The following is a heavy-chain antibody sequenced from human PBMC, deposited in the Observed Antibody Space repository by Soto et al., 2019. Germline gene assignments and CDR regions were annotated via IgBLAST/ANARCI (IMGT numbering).Heavy chain of an antibody. J-gene: IGHJ4*02. CDR1: GFTFSLSA. CDR2: IGGGGSST. D-gene: IGHD3-9*01. V-gene: IGHV3-23*04. Sequence: EVQLVESGGGFVQPGESLRLSCAASGFTFSLSAMSWVRQAPGRGLEWVSSIGGGGSSTDYAESVKGRFTISRDNSKNTLHLQMNSLRAEDTAVYYCAKGPEYDILTGCDFWGQGTLVTVSS. CDR3: AKGPEYDILTGCDF.